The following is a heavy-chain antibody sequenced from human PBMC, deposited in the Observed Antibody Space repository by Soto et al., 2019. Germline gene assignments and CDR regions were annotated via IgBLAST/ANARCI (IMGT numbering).Heavy chain of an antibody. CDR1: GFTFRNYR. V-gene: IGHV3-30*18. Sequence: GGAQRLSCAASGFTFRNYRMHRVRQAPGKGLEGVAFISYDGINTYYVDYVKGRFPISRDNSKNTLYLQMNSLTAEDTALYHCAKENQQWLNGCLDSWAQVTPVT. J-gene: IGHJ5*02. CDR2: ISYDGINT. CDR3: AKENQQWLNGCLDS. D-gene: IGHD6-19*01.